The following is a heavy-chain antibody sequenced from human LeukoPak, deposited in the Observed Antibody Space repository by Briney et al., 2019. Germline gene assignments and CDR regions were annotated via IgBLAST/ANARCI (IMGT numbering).Heavy chain of an antibody. Sequence: PGGSLRLSCAASGFTVSTNYMSWVRQAPGKGLECVSVGYSGGNTYYADSVKGRFTISRDNSENTLYLQMNNLRAEDTAVYYRARGGSGNYYSPVYYFDYWGQGTLVTVSS. D-gene: IGHD3-10*01. V-gene: IGHV3-53*01. CDR1: GFTVSTNY. CDR3: ARGGSGNYYSPVYYFDY. CDR2: GYSGGNT. J-gene: IGHJ4*02.